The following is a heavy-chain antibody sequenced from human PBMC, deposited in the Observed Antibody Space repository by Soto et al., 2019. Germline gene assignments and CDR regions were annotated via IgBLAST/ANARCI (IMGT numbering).Heavy chain of an antibody. CDR2: ISGSGGST. CDR1: GFTFSSYG. CDR3: AKDLEYSSSNWFDP. J-gene: IGHJ5*02. Sequence: GGSLRLSCAASGFTFSSYGMSWVRQAPGKGLEWVSAISGSGGSTYYADSVKGRFTISRDNSKNTLYLQMNSLRAEDTAVYYCAKDLEYSSSNWFDPWGQGTLVTVSS. V-gene: IGHV3-23*01. D-gene: IGHD6-6*01.